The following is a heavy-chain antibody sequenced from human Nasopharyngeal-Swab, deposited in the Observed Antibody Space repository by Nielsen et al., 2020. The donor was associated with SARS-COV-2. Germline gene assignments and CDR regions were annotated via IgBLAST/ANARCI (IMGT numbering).Heavy chain of an antibody. Sequence: GGSLRLSCAASGFTFSSYDMSWVRQAPGKGLEWVSAISGSGGSTYYADPVKGRFTISRDNSKNTLYLQMNSLRAEDTAVYYCAKGYSGYPRNNWFDPWGQGTLVTVSS. CDR1: GFTFSSYD. CDR3: AKGYSGYPRNNWFDP. D-gene: IGHD5-12*01. CDR2: ISGSGGST. V-gene: IGHV3-23*01. J-gene: IGHJ5*02.